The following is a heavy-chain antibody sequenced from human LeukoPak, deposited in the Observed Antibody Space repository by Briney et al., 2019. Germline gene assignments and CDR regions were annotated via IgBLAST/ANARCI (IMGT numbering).Heavy chain of an antibody. D-gene: IGHD3-22*01. Sequence: GGSLRLSCAASGFSSSDYWMHWVRHAPGKGLVWVSRMNSDGTTTNYADSVKGRFTISRVNAKNLVYLQMSSLRAEDAAIYYCARDETYDYESNGYLDFWGQGTVVTVSS. CDR1: GFSSSDYW. CDR3: ARDETYDYESNGYLDF. V-gene: IGHV3-74*01. CDR2: MNSDGTTT. J-gene: IGHJ4*02.